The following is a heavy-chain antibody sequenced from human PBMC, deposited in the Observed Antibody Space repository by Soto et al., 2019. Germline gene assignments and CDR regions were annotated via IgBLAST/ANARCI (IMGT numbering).Heavy chain of an antibody. CDR3: ARASYDYGDYDPARGPVGTDY. D-gene: IGHD4-17*01. V-gene: IGHV3-48*03. Sequence: PGGSLRLSCAASGFTFSSYEMNWVRQAPGKGLERVSYISSSGSTIYYADSVKGRLTISRDNAKNSLYLQMNSLRAEDTAVYYCARASYDYGDYDPARGPVGTDYWGQGTLVTVSS. CDR1: GFTFSSYE. J-gene: IGHJ4*02. CDR2: ISSSGSTI.